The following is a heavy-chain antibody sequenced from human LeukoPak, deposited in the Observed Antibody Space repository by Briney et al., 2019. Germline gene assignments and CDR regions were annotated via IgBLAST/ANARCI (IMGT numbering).Heavy chain of an antibody. J-gene: IGHJ3*02. CDR2: ISAYNGNT. CDR3: ARESYVYSRSPDDAFDI. D-gene: IGHD6-6*01. CDR1: GYTFTSDG. V-gene: IGHV1-18*01. Sequence: ASVKVSCKASGYTFTSDGISWVRQAPGQGLELVGWISAYNGNTNYAQKVQGRVTMTTDTSTSTAYMELRSLRSDDTAMYYCARESYVYSRSPDDAFDIWGRGTLVTVSS.